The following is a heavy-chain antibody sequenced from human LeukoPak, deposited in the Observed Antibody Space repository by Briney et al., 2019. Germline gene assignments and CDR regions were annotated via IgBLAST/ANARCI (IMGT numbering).Heavy chain of an antibody. D-gene: IGHD6-25*01. CDR1: GFTFSSYA. J-gene: IGHJ4*02. CDR2: ISGSGGST. Sequence: GGSLRLSCAASGFTFSSYAMSWVRKAPGKGLEWVSAISGSGGSTYYADSAKGRFTISRDNSKNTLYLQMNSLRAEDTAVYYCAKASSGDFDYWGQGTLVTVSS. V-gene: IGHV3-23*01. CDR3: AKASSGDFDY.